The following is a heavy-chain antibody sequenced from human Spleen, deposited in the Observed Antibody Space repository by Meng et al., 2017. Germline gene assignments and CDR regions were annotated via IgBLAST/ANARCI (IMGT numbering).Heavy chain of an antibody. CDR2: ISYSGGT. CDR1: GASISSCDDF. Sequence: QLQKSGSGLVRPLQTLSLTCTVSGASISSCDDFWIGLRQPPGKGLEWIGYISYSGGTSYNPSRKSRTIRSLDTAKNLFALTLTAVTAAGTAIYYCAGGKVFDPWAQGTLVTVSS. J-gene: IGHJ5*02. V-gene: IGHV4-30-4*01. CDR3: AGGKVFDP.